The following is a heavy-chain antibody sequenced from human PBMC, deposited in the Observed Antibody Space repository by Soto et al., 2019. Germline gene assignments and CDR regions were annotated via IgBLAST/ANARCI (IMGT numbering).Heavy chain of an antibody. CDR1: GFTFSSYA. CDR3: AKGVVAAATNRPSDY. J-gene: IGHJ4*02. CDR2: ISVSGDIT. D-gene: IGHD2-15*01. Sequence: EVQLLESGGGLEQPGGSLRLSCAASGFTFSSYAMSWVRQAPGKGLEWVSIISVSGDITYYADSVKGRFTISRDNSKNTLYLQMNSLRVEDTALYYCAKGVVAAATNRPSDYWGRGTLVTVSS. V-gene: IGHV3-23*01.